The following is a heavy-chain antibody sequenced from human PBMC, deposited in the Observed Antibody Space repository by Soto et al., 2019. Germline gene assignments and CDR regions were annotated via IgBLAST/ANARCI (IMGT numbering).Heavy chain of an antibody. CDR2: IYYSGST. CDR1: DGSISSGGYY. V-gene: IGHV4-31*03. Sequence: SETLSLTCTVSDGSISSGGYYWSWIRQHPGKGLEWIGYIYYSGSTYYNPSLKSRVTISLDTSKNQFSLKLSSVTAADTAVYYCASGGRGDYYGAFDIWGQGTMVTVSS. J-gene: IGHJ3*02. D-gene: IGHD2-21*02. CDR3: ASGGRGDYYGAFDI.